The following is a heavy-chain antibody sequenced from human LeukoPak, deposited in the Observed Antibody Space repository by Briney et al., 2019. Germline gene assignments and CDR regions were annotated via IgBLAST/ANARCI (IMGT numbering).Heavy chain of an antibody. J-gene: IGHJ3*02. D-gene: IGHD2-2*01. CDR1: GGTFSSYA. CDR3: AIRFRRVVPAGGAFDI. V-gene: IGHV1-69*06. Sequence: SSVKVSCKASGGTFSSYAISWVRQAPGQGLEWMGGIIPIFGTANYAQKFQGRVTITADKSTSTAYMELSSLRSEDTAAYYCAIRFRRVVPAGGAFDIWGQGTMVTVSS. CDR2: IIPIFGTA.